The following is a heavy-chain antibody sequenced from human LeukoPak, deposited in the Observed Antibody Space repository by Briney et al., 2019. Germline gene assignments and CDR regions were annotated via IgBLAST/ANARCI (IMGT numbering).Heavy chain of an antibody. CDR1: GYSFTSYW. Sequence: GESLKISCKGSGYSFTSYWIGWVRQMPGKGLEWMGIIYSGDSDIRYSPSFQGQVIISAHKSISTAYLQRSSLKASDTAIYYCARSCSSTSCYLTDAFDIWGQGTMVTVSS. V-gene: IGHV5-51*01. D-gene: IGHD2-2*01. CDR3: ARSCSSTSCYLTDAFDI. CDR2: IYSGDSDI. J-gene: IGHJ3*02.